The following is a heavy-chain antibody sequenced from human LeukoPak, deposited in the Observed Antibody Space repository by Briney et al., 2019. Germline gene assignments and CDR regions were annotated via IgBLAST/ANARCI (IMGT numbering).Heavy chain of an antibody. CDR3: AKDVGDGYNFLPDALDI. CDR2: ISSSSSYI. V-gene: IGHV3-21*04. J-gene: IGHJ3*02. D-gene: IGHD5-24*01. Sequence: GGSLRLSCAASGFTFSSYSMNWVRQAPGKGLEWVSSISSSSSYIYYADSVKGRFTISRDNSKNTVYLQMNSLRGEDTALYYCAKDVGDGYNFLPDALDIWGQGTMLTVSS. CDR1: GFTFSSYS.